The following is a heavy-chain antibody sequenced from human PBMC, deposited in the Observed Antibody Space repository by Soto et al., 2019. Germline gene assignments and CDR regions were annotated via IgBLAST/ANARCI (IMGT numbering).Heavy chain of an antibody. CDR1: GLTFSSYG. CDR3: ARAAYGEGTGYFFDY. Sequence: GGSLRLSCAASGLTFSSYGMHWVRQAPGKGLEWVAVIWYDGSNKYYADSVKGRFTISRDNSKNTLYLQMNSLRAEDTAVYYCARAAYGEGTGYFFDYWGQGTLVTVSS. CDR2: IWYDGSNK. D-gene: IGHD4-17*01. J-gene: IGHJ4*02. V-gene: IGHV3-33*01.